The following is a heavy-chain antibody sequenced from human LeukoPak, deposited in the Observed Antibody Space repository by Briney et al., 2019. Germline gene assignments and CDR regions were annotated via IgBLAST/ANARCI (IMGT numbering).Heavy chain of an antibody. V-gene: IGHV3-48*01. Sequence: PGGSLRLSCAASGFTFSSYSMTWVRQAPGKGLEWVSYISSSSSTIYYADSVKGRFTVSRDNAKNSLYLQMNTLRAEDTAVYYCATHCSTSTCPWGQGTLVTVAS. CDR2: ISSSSSTI. D-gene: IGHD2-2*01. CDR1: GFTFSSYS. CDR3: ATHCSTSTCP. J-gene: IGHJ5*02.